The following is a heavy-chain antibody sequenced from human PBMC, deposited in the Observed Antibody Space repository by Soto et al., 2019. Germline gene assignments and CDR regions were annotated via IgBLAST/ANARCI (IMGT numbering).Heavy chain of an antibody. D-gene: IGHD2-15*01. CDR3: ASGPCSGCSCYSNRGGY. Sequence: EVQLLESGGGLVQPGGSLRLSCAASGFTFSSYAMSWVRQAPGKGLEWVSAISGSGGSTYYADSVKGRFTISRDNSKNTLYLQMNSLRAEDTAVYYCASGPCSGCSCYSNRGGYSGQGTLVTDSS. CDR1: GFTFSSYA. CDR2: ISGSGGST. J-gene: IGHJ4*02. V-gene: IGHV3-23*01.